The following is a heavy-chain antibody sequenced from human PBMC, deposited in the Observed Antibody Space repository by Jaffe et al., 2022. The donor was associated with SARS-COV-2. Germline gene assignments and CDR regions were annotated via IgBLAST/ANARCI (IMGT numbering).Heavy chain of an antibody. J-gene: IGHJ4*02. CDR2: INHSGST. D-gene: IGHD5-12*01. Sequence: QVQLQQWGAGLLKPSETLSLTCAVYGGSFSGYYWSWIRQPPGKGLEWIGEINHSGSTNYNPSLKSRVTISVDTSKNQFSLKLSSVTAADTAVYYCARGPGGYNSFDYWGQGTLVTVSS. V-gene: IGHV4-34*01. CDR1: GGSFSGYY. CDR3: ARGPGGYNSFDY.